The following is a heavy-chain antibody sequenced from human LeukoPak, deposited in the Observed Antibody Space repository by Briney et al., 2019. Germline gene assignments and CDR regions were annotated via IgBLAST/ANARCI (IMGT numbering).Heavy chain of an antibody. J-gene: IGHJ4*02. D-gene: IGHD3-22*01. V-gene: IGHV4-39*01. Sequence: SETLSLTCTVSGGSISSSNYYWGWIRQPPGKGLEWIGSIYYSGSTYYNPSLKSRVTISVDTSKNQFSLKLSSVTAADTAVYYCARYYDSSGYSYYSDYWGQGTLVTVSS. CDR2: IYYSGST. CDR3: ARYYDSSGYSYYSDY. CDR1: GGSISSSNYY.